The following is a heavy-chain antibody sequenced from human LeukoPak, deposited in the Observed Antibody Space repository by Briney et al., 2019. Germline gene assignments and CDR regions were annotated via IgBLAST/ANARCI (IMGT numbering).Heavy chain of an antibody. CDR3: ARDGDIAAAAPYYYGMDV. CDR2: ISYDGSNK. J-gene: IGHJ6*02. D-gene: IGHD6-13*01. Sequence: GGSLRLSCAASGFTVSSNYMSWVRQAPGKGLEWVAVISYDGSNKYYADSVKGRFTISRDNSKNTLYLQMNSLRAEDTAVYYCARDGDIAAAAPYYYGMDVWGQGTTVTVSS. CDR1: GFTVSSNY. V-gene: IGHV3-30-3*01.